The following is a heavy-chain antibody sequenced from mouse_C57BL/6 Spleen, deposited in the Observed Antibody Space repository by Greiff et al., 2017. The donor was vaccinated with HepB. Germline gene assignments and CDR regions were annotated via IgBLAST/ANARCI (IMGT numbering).Heavy chain of an antibody. V-gene: IGHV2-5*01. J-gene: IGHJ4*01. Sequence: QVQLQQSGPGLVQPSQSLSITCTVSGFSLTSYGVHWVRQSPGKGLEWLGVIWRGGSTDYNAAFMSRLSITKDNSKSQVFFKMNSLQADDTAIYYCAKGHGNGVYYYAMDYWGQGTSVTVSS. CDR3: AKGHGNGVYYYAMDY. D-gene: IGHD2-1*01. CDR1: GFSLTSYG. CDR2: IWRGGST.